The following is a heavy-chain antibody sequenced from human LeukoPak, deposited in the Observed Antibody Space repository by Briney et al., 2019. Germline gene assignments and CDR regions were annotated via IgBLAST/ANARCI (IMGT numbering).Heavy chain of an antibody. CDR3: ARAEKIAVAGMGYYFDY. Sequence: PGGSLRLSCAASGFTFDDYAMHWVRQAPGRGLEWVSSISSSSSYIYYADSVKGRFTISRDNAKNSLYLQMNSLRAEGTAVYYCARAEKIAVAGMGYYFDYWGQGTLVTVSS. CDR1: GFTFDDYA. CDR2: ISSSSSYI. J-gene: IGHJ4*02. V-gene: IGHV3-21*01. D-gene: IGHD6-19*01.